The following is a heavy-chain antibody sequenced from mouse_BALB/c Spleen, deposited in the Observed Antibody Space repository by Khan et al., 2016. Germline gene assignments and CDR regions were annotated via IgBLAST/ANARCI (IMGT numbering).Heavy chain of an antibody. CDR2: ILPRTGST. Sequence: QVRLQQSGAELMKPGASVKISCKATGYTFSSYWIEWIKQRPGHGLEWIGEILPRTGSTKSNEKFKDKATFTADTSSNTAYLQLSSLASEDSAVYYGARWLRRDWYFDGWGGGTTVTVSS. J-gene: IGHJ1*01. CDR3: ARWLRRDWYFDG. CDR1: GYTFSSYW. D-gene: IGHD2-2*01. V-gene: IGHV1-9*01.